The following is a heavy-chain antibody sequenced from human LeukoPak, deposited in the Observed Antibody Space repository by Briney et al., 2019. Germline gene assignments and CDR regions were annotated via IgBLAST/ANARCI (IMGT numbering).Heavy chain of an antibody. D-gene: IGHD7-27*01. CDR2: INSDGSST. V-gene: IGHV3-74*01. CDR1: GFTFSSYW. CDR3: VSIPGD. J-gene: IGHJ4*02. Sequence: GGSLRLSCAASGFTFSSYWMHWVRQAPGKGLVWVARINSDGSSTSYADSVKGRFTISRDNAKNTLYLQMNTLRAEDTAVYYCVSIPGDWGQGILVTVSS.